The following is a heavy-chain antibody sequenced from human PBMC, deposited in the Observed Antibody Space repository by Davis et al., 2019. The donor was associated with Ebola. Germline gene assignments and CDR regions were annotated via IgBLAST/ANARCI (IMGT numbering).Heavy chain of an antibody. CDR2: IYHSGST. J-gene: IGHJ4*02. CDR3: ARGWDSSGWQN. CDR1: GYSISSGYY. Sequence: MPSETLSLTCTVSGYSISSGYYWGWIRQPRGKGLEWIGSIYHSGSTYYNPSLKSRVTISVATSKNQFSLKLSSVTAADSAVYYCARGWDSSGWQNWGQGTLVTVSS. V-gene: IGHV4-38-2*02. D-gene: IGHD6-19*01.